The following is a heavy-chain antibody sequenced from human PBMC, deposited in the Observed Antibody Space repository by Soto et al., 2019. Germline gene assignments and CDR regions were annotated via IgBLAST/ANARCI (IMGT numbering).Heavy chain of an antibody. CDR1: GFTFNRYG. Sequence: QVQLVESGGGVVQPGRSLRLSCAASGFTFNRYGMHWVRQAPGKGLEWVAVIWFDGSNRDYADFVKGRFTISRDNSKNTLYLQMNSLRAEDTAVYYCARDVFSQGSYYFDYWGQGTLVTVSS. CDR2: IWFDGSNR. CDR3: ARDVFSQGSYYFDY. J-gene: IGHJ4*02. V-gene: IGHV3-33*01.